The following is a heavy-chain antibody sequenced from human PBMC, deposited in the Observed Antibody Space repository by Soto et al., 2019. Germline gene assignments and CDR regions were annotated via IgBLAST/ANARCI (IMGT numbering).Heavy chain of an antibody. CDR2: IYYSGST. Sequence: QLQLQESGPGLVKPSETLSLTCTVSGGSISSSSYFWGWIRQPPGKGLKWIGSIYYSGSTYYNPSLQRRVTVSVDTAKNQFSLKLSSVPAADTAVYYCARHPSDFWFDPWGQGTLVTVSS. CDR3: ARHPSDFWFDP. V-gene: IGHV4-39*01. J-gene: IGHJ5*02. D-gene: IGHD2-21*02. CDR1: GGSISSSSYF.